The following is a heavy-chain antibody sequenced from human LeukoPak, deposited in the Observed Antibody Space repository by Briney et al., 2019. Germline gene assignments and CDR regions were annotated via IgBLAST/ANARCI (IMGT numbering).Heavy chain of an antibody. CDR2: IHTSGIT. D-gene: IGHD3-9*01. J-gene: IGHJ4*02. Sequence: PSETLSLTRTVSGGSISSDTYHWSWIRQPAGKGLEWIGRIHTSGITNYTPSLKSRATISADTSKNQFSLKLTSVTAADTAIYYCARAQYDFLTGYYNAFDYWGQGNVVTVSS. V-gene: IGHV4-61*02. CDR3: ARAQYDFLTGYYNAFDY. CDR1: GGSISSDTYH.